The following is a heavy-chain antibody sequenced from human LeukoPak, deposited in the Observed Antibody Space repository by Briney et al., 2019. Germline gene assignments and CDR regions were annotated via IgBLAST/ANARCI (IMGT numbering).Heavy chain of an antibody. Sequence: SETLSLTCTVSGGSISSYYWSWIRQPAGKGLEWIGRIYTSGSTNYNLSLKSRVTMSVDTSKNQFSLKLSSVTAADTAVYYCARDRGSLVLSGLWFGEPYHSSDWGKGTTVTVSS. V-gene: IGHV4-4*07. CDR2: IYTSGST. J-gene: IGHJ6*04. CDR3: ARDRGSLVLSGLWFGEPYHSSD. CDR1: GGSISSYY. D-gene: IGHD3-10*01.